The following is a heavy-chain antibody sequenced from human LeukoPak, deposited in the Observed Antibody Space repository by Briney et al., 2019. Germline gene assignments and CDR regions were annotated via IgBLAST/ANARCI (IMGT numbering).Heavy chain of an antibody. CDR3: ARDVEPDY. Sequence: GGSLRLSCAASGFTISDFWMNWVRQAPGKGLEWVASIKQDGSEKYYVDSVKGRFSISRDNAKNSLHLQMNSLRAEDTAVYYCARDVEPDYWGQGTLVTVSS. V-gene: IGHV3-7*01. J-gene: IGHJ4*02. D-gene: IGHD1-26*01. CDR1: GFTISDFW. CDR2: IKQDGSEK.